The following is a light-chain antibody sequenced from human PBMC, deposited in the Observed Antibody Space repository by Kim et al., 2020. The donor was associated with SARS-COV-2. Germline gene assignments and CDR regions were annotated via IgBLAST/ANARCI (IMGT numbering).Light chain of an antibody. J-gene: IGLJ2*01. V-gene: IGLV2-14*03. Sequence: GQSITISCTGTSSDIGNNYVSWYQQHPGKAPKLMIYDVNKRPLGVSNRFSGSKSGNTASLTISGLQAEDEADYHCSSYASSSTYVLFGGGTQLTVL. CDR1: SSDIGNNY. CDR3: SSYASSSTYVL. CDR2: DVN.